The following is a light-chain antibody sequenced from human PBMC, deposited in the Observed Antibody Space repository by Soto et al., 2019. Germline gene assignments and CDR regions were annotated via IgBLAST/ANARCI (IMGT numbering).Light chain of an antibody. Sequence: QSVLTQPPSVSGAPGQRVTISCAGSSSNIGASDDVHWYQQLPGTAPKVVIYGSGNRPSGVPDRFSGSKSGTSASLAIAGLQAEDEADYYCQSYDSRLSGYVFGTGTRAPS. V-gene: IGLV1-40*01. J-gene: IGLJ1*01. CDR2: GSG. CDR1: SSNIGASDD. CDR3: QSYDSRLSGYV.